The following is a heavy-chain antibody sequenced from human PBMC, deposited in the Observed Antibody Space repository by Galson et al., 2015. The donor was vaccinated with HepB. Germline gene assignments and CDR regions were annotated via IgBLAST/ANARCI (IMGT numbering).Heavy chain of an antibody. Sequence: SVKVSCKASGYTFTSYSMHWVRQAPGQGLEWMGIINPGGGSTSYAQKFQGRVTMTRDTSTSTAYMELSSLRSEDTAVYYCARGGLYYDDSSGYPVNGMDVWGQGTTVTVSS. J-gene: IGHJ6*02. CDR1: GYTFTSYS. D-gene: IGHD3-22*01. CDR3: ARGGLYYDDSSGYPVNGMDV. V-gene: IGHV1-46*03. CDR2: INPGGGST.